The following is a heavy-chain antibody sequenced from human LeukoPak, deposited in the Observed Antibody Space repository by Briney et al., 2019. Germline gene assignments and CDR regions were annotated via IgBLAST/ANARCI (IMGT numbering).Heavy chain of an antibody. V-gene: IGHV4-59*08. CDR2: VYYIGTT. Sequence: PSETLSLTCTVSGGSIGTYYWSWIRQPPGKGLEWIGYVYYIGTTNYNPSLKSRVTISVDTSKNQFSLKLSSVTAADTAVYYCARGARAGYNLEPFDYWGQGTLVTVSS. D-gene: IGHD5-24*01. CDR3: ARGARAGYNLEPFDY. J-gene: IGHJ4*02. CDR1: GGSIGTYY.